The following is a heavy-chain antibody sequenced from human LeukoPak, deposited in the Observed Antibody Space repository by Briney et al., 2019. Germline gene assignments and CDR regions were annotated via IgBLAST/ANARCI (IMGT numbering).Heavy chain of an antibody. Sequence: SETLSLTCTVSGYSISSGYYWGWIRQPPGKGLEWIGSIYHSGSTYYNPSLKSRVTISVDTSKNQFSLKLSSVTAADTAVYYCARVGEGYCSGGSFFDCYYYYGMDVWGQGTTVTVSS. CDR3: ARVGEGYCSGGSFFDCYYYYGMDV. D-gene: IGHD2-15*01. V-gene: IGHV4-38-2*02. J-gene: IGHJ6*02. CDR2: IYHSGST. CDR1: GYSISSGYY.